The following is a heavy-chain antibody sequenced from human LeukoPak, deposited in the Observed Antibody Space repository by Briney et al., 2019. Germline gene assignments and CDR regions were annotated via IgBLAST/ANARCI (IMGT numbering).Heavy chain of an antibody. CDR2: INPNSGGT. J-gene: IGHJ4*02. V-gene: IGHV1-2*04. Sequence: GASVKVSCKASGYTFTGYYIHWVRQAPGQGLEWMGWINPNSGGTNYAQKFQGWVTMTRDTSISTAYMELSRLRSDDTAVYYCARDMTDSSGWIDYWGQGTLVTVSS. CDR3: ARDMTDSSGWIDY. D-gene: IGHD6-19*01. CDR1: GYTFTGYY.